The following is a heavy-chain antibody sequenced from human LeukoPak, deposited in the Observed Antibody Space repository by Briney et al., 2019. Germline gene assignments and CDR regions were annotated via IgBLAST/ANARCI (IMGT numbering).Heavy chain of an antibody. Sequence: SETLSLTCAVYGGSFSGYYWSWIRQPPGKGLEWIGEINHSGSTNYNPSLKSRVTISVDTSKNQFSLKLSSVTAADTAVYYCARSSHSYGYRPFDYWGQGTLVTVSS. CDR2: INHSGST. CDR3: ARSSHSYGYRPFDY. CDR1: GGSFSGYY. D-gene: IGHD5-18*01. V-gene: IGHV4-34*01. J-gene: IGHJ4*02.